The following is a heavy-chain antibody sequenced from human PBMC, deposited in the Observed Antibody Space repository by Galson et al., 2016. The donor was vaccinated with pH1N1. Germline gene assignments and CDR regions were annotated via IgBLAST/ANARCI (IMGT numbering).Heavy chain of an antibody. CDR3: ARYAVTYYYDSSGYPDWYFDL. D-gene: IGHD3-22*01. Sequence: QSGAEVTKPGESLKISCKGSGYSFTSYWIGWVRQMPGKGLEWMGIIYPGDSDTRYSPSFQGQATISADKSTSTAYLQWSSLKASDTAIYYCARYAVTYYYDSSGYPDWYFDLWGRGTLVTVSS. CDR1: GYSFTSYW. J-gene: IGHJ2*01. V-gene: IGHV5-51*03. CDR2: IYPGDSDT.